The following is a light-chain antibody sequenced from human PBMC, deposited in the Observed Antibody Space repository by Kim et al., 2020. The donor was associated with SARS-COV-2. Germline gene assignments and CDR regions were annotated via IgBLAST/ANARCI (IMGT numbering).Light chain of an antibody. CDR2: DTS. CDR3: QQSHTFPYT. V-gene: IGKV1-39*01. Sequence: DIQLTLSPSSLSASVGDGVTITCRASQYVSSSLNWYQQKAGKAPKLLIYDTSTLQSGVPSRFSGSASGTDFTLTISSLVPEDFATYYCQQSHTFPYTFGQGTNLEI. J-gene: IGKJ2*01. CDR1: QYVSSS.